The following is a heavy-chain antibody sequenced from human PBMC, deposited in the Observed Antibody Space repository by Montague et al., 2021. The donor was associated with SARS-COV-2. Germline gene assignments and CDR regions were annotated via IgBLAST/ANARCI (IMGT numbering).Heavy chain of an antibody. CDR2: XYWDDDQ. J-gene: IGHJ3*02. V-gene: IGHV2-5*02. CDR3: AHRRGLLLSDAFDT. Sequence: PALVKPTQTLTLTCTLSGFSLSTSGVGVGWIRQPPGKALEWLALXYWDDDQRYSPSLKSRLTITKDTSKNQVVLTMTNMDPVDTATYYCAHRRGLLLSDAFDTWGQGTMVTVSS. D-gene: IGHD1-26*01. CDR1: GFSLSTSGVG.